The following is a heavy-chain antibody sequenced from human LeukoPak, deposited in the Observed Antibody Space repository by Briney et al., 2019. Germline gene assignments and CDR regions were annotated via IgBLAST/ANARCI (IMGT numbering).Heavy chain of an antibody. CDR2: ISTTSLHI. D-gene: IGHD3-3*01. V-gene: IGHV3-21*01. CDR1: GFTFSSYT. Sequence: PGGSLRLSCATSGFTFSSYTVNWVRQAPGKGLEWVSSISTTSLHIYYADSVKGRFTISMDNARNSVSLQMNSLRAEDTAVYYCARRDDFWGERNAFDICGQGTMVTVSS. J-gene: IGHJ3*02. CDR3: ARRDDFWGERNAFDI.